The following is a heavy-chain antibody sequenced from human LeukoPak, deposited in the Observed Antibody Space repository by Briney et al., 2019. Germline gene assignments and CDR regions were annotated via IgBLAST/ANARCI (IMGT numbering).Heavy chain of an antibody. V-gene: IGHV1-18*01. Sequence: GASVKVSCKASGYTFTSYGISWVRQAPGQGLEWMGWSSAYNGNTNYEQKFQDRVTMTTDTSTSTAYMELRSPRSDDTAVYYCARAGYCSGGSCFSRWFDPWGQGTLVTVSS. CDR2: SSAYNGNT. CDR3: ARAGYCSGGSCFSRWFDP. D-gene: IGHD2-15*01. J-gene: IGHJ5*02. CDR1: GYTFTSYG.